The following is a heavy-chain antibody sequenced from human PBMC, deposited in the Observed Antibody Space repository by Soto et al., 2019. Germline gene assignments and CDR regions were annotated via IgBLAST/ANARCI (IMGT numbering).Heavy chain of an antibody. CDR3: ARRDTSGFLRYFDN. CDR2: IVPNVGTV. V-gene: IGHV1-69*06. J-gene: IGHJ4*02. Sequence: QMQLVQSGAEVKKPGSSGKVSCKASGGTLSSFINYPINWVRQAPGQGLEWMGGIVPNVGTVNYAQKFQGRVTITADKSTGTAYMELSSLRSEDTALYYCARRDTSGFLRYFDNWGQGTLVTVSS. CDR1: GGTLSSFINYP. D-gene: IGHD3-3*01.